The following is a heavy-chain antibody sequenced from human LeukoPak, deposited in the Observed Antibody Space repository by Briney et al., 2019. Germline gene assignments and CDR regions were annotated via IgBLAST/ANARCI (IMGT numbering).Heavy chain of an antibody. CDR3: AKDTIFGVVTSGGCFDY. CDR1: GFPFSSYA. J-gene: IGHJ4*02. D-gene: IGHD3-3*01. Sequence: GGSLRLSCAASGFPFSSYAMSWVRQAPGKGLEWVSAISGSGGSTYYADSVKGRFTISRDNSKNTLYLQMNSLRAEDTAVYYCAKDTIFGVVTSGGCFDYWGQGALVTVSS. CDR2: ISGSGGST. V-gene: IGHV3-23*01.